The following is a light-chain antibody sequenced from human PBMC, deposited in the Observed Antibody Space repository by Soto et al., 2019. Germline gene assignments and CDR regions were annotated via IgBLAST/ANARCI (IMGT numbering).Light chain of an antibody. CDR1: QSVSRY. V-gene: IGKV3-15*01. Sequence: EIVMTQSPATLSVSPGETATLSCRASQSVSRYLAWYQHRPGQGPRLLIYDASTRATGIPARFSGSGSRTEFTLTISGLQSEDFAVYSCQQCSDWPLFTFGQGTRLEIK. J-gene: IGKJ5*01. CDR3: QQCSDWPLFT. CDR2: DAS.